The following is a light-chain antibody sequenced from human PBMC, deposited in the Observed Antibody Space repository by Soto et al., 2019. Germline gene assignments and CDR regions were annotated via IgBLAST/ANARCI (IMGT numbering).Light chain of an antibody. Sequence: EVVMTQSPANLSVSPGVGATLSCWASQPVSDKLAWYQQKPGQAPRLLIYDASNRATGIPARFSGSGSGTDSTLTISSLEPEDFAVYYCQQRSNWPPLTFGGGTKVDIK. CDR2: DAS. V-gene: IGKV3-11*01. CDR3: QQRSNWPPLT. J-gene: IGKJ4*01. CDR1: QPVSDK.